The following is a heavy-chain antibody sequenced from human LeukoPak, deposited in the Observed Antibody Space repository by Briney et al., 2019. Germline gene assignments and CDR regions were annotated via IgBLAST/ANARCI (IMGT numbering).Heavy chain of an antibody. CDR3: ARGDVVGQQAYSFD. V-gene: IGHV3-48*03. CDR2: ISSSGSTI. D-gene: IGHD2-2*01. Sequence: GGSLRLSCAASGFTFSSYETNWVRQAPGKGLEWVSYISSSGSTIYYADSVKGRFTISRDNAKNSLYLQMNSLRAEDTAVYYWARGDVVGQQAYSFDYGARGPRS. J-gene: IGHJ4*02. CDR1: GFTFSSYE.